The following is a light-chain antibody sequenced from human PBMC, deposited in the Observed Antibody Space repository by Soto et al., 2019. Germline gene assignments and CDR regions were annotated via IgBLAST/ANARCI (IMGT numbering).Light chain of an antibody. CDR2: GAS. V-gene: IGKV3-20*01. CDR1: QSVSSSY. Sequence: EIALTQSPGTLSLSPGERATLSCRASQSVSSSYLAWYQQKPGQAPRLLIYGASSRATGIPDRFSGSGSGTDFTLTISRLEPEDIAVYYCQQYGSSPQTFGQGTKVDIK. J-gene: IGKJ1*01. CDR3: QQYGSSPQT.